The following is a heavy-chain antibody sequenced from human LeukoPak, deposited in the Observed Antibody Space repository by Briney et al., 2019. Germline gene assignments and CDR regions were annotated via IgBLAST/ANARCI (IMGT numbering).Heavy chain of an antibody. Sequence: GRSLRLSCAASGFTFSSYGMHWVRQAPGKGLEWVAVIWYDGSNKYYADSVKGRFTISRDNSKNTLYLQMNSLRAEDTAVYYCARGPYSSGVNWFDPWGQGTLVTVSS. CDR2: IWYDGSNK. V-gene: IGHV3-33*01. CDR3: ARGPYSSGVNWFDP. CDR1: GFTFSSYG. J-gene: IGHJ5*02. D-gene: IGHD6-25*01.